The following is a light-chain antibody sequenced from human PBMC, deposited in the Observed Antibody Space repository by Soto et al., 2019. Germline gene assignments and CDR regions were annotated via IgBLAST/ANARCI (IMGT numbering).Light chain of an antibody. V-gene: IGKV2-30*01. J-gene: IGKJ2*01. Sequence: DVVMSQSPLTLPVTLGQPASISCRSSESLVFTDGNTYLSWFQQRPGQSPRHLIYKVSKRDSGVPDRFSGSGSGADFTLEISRVEAEDVGVYYCMQGTNWPPTFGQGTKLEIK. CDR3: MQGTNWPPT. CDR1: ESLVFTDGNTY. CDR2: KVS.